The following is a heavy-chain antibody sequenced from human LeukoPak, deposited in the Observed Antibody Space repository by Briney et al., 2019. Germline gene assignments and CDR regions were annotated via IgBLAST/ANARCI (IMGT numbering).Heavy chain of an antibody. CDR2: IYPGDSDT. CDR3: ATRVSSGTSFPYSYDVDV. D-gene: IGHD3-10*01. Sequence: GESLKFSCKASGYSFTTYWIAWVRQMPGKGLEWMGIIYPGDSDTRYSPSFQGQVTISADKSLSTAYMQWSSLKASDTAMYYCATRVSSGTSFPYSYDVDVWGQGTTGTVSS. CDR1: GYSFTTYW. V-gene: IGHV5-51*01. J-gene: IGHJ6*02.